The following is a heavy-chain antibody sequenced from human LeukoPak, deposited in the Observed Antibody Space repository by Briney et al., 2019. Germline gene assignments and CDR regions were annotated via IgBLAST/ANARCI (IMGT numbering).Heavy chain of an antibody. J-gene: IGHJ3*02. CDR1: GFTFSDYY. CDR2: ISSSGSTI. D-gene: IGHD6-13*01. Sequence: GGSLRLSCAASGFTFSDYYMSWIRQAPGKGLEWVSYISSSGSTIYYADSVKGRFTISRDSAKNSLYLQMNSLRAEDTAVYYCARVGQLVNDAFDIWGQGTMVTVSS. CDR3: ARVGQLVNDAFDI. V-gene: IGHV3-11*04.